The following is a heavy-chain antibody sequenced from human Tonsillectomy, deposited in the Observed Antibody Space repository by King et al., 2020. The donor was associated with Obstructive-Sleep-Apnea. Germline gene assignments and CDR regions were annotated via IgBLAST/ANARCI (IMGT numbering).Heavy chain of an antibody. CDR2: IYYSGNT. Sequence: QLQESGPGLVKPSETLSLTCTVSGGSISSYYWIWIRQPPGKGLEWIGYIYYSGNTNYNPSLKGRVTISLDTSKNQFSLKLSSVTAADTAVYSCARVPSRSRQGYFDLWGRGTLVTVSS. D-gene: IGHD1-26*01. CDR1: GGSISSYY. CDR3: ARVPSRSRQGYFDL. J-gene: IGHJ2*01. V-gene: IGHV4-59*01.